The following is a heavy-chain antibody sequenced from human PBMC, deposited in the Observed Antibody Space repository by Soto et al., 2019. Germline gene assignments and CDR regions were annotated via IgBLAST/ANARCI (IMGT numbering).Heavy chain of an antibody. CDR1: GGTFSSYA. CDR3: AKGHDFWSGYYTGSWFDP. D-gene: IGHD3-3*01. CDR2: IIPIFGTA. J-gene: IGHJ5*02. V-gene: IGHV1-69*13. Sequence: ASVKVSCKASGGTFSSYAISWVRQAPGQGLEWMGGIIPIFGTANYAQKFQGRVTITADESTSTAYMELSSLRSEDTAVYYCAKGHDFWSGYYTGSWFDPWGQGTLVTVSS.